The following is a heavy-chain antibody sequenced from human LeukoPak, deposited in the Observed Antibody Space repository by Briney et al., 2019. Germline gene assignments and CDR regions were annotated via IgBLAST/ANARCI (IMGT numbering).Heavy chain of an antibody. CDR2: ISWNSGSI. CDR1: GFTFDDYT. J-gene: IGHJ4*02. CDR3: AIDRRNDFDY. D-gene: IGHD1-14*01. Sequence: PGRSLRLSCAASGFTFDDYTMHWVRQAPGKGLEWVSGISWNSGSIGYADSVKGRFTISRDNAKNSLYLQMNSLRGDDTALYYCAIDRRNDFDYWGQGTLVTVSS. V-gene: IGHV3-9*01.